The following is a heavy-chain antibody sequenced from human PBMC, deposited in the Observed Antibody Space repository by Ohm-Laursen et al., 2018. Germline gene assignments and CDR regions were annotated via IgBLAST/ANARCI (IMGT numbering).Heavy chain of an antibody. CDR3: ARDRTVYGVGNGLDALDV. V-gene: IGHV3-23*01. D-gene: IGHD3-3*01. CDR2: FVGSGGST. CDR1: GFTFSSHD. Sequence: SLRLSCAASGFTFSSHDMSWVRQAPGKGLEWVSIFVGSGGSTYYADSVKGRFTISRDNSKKTLYLQMSALSAEDTAVYYCARDRTVYGVGNGLDALDVWGQGTMVTVSS. J-gene: IGHJ3*01.